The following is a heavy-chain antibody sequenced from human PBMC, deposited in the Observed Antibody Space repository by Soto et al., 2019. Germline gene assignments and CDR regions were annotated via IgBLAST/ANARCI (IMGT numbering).Heavy chain of an antibody. V-gene: IGHV4-34*01. CDR3: ARERGRYCSGESCYTVGP. D-gene: IGHD2-15*01. CDR2: INDSGST. Sequence: PPETLSLTCAVYGGAFRGYYWSWIRQPPGKGLEWLGEINDSGSTNYNPSLKSRITISLDTSKKEISLRLSSVTAADTAVYYCARERGRYCSGESCYTVGPWGKGALVTVS. J-gene: IGHJ5*02. CDR1: GGAFRGYY.